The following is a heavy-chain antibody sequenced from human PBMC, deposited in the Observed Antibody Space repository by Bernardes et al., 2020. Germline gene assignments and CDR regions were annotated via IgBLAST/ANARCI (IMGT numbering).Heavy chain of an antibody. Sequence: SETLSLTCTVSGGSISSYYWSWIRQPPGKGLEWIGYIYYSGSTNYNPSLKSRVTISVDTSKNQFSLKLSSVTAADTAVYYCARMAPVYDYVWGSYRYTGLFDYWGQGTLVTVSS. J-gene: IGHJ4*02. CDR3: ARMAPVYDYVWGSYRYTGLFDY. CDR2: IYYSGST. V-gene: IGHV4-59*01. D-gene: IGHD3-16*02. CDR1: GGSISSYY.